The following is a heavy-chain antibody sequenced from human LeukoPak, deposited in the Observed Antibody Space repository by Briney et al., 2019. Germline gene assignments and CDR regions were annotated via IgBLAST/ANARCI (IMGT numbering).Heavy chain of an antibody. CDR3: ARGRGLVLGYYFDY. Sequence: SVTLSLICGVYSQSFSGYYWSGLRQPPGKGLVCLGEIKHSGSYNYNPSLKSRVTISVDTSKNQFSLKLSSVTAADAAVYYCARGRGLVLGYYFDYWGQGTLVTVSS. CDR2: IKHSGSY. J-gene: IGHJ4*02. D-gene: IGHD6-19*01. CDR1: SQSFSGYY. V-gene: IGHV4-34*01.